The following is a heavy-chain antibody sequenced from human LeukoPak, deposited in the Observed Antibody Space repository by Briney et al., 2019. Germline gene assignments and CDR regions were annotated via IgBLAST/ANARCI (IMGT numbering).Heavy chain of an antibody. V-gene: IGHV4-39*01. CDR3: ARFREGLYYDSSGYYYDC. J-gene: IGHJ4*02. Sequence: PSETLSLTCTVSGGSISSSSYYWGWIRQPPGKGLEWIGSIYYSGSTYYNPSLKSRVTISVDTSKNQFSLKLSSVTAADTAVYYCARFREGLYYDSSGYYYDCWGQGTLVTVSS. CDR2: IYYSGST. CDR1: GGSISSSSYY. D-gene: IGHD3-22*01.